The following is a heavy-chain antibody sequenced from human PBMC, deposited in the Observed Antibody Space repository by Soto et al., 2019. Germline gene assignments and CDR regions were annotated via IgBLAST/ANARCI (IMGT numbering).Heavy chain of an antibody. D-gene: IGHD3-10*01. CDR3: ANGYGSTI. CDR2: ISSSGNYI. V-gene: IGHV3-21*01. CDR1: GFTFSTYT. J-gene: IGHJ4*02. Sequence: KTGGSLRLSCASSGFTFSTYTMNWVRQAPGKGLEWVSSISSSGNYIYYADSVKGRFTISRDNAKNSLYLQMNSLRAEDTAVYYCANGYGSTIWGQGTLVTVSS.